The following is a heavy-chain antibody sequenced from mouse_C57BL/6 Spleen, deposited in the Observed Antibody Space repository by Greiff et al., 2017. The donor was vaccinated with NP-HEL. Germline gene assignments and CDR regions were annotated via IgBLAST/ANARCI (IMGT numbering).Heavy chain of an antibody. CDR1: GYSFTDYN. Sequence: EVQLQQSGPELVKPGASVKISCKASGYSFTDYNMNWVKQRTGKSLEWIGVINPNYGTTSYNQKFKGKATLTVDQSSSTAYMQLNSLTSEDSAVXSCARRGNGQRIPYYYAMDYWGQGTSVTVSS. CDR2: INPNYGTT. V-gene: IGHV1-39*01. D-gene: IGHD6-1*01. J-gene: IGHJ4*01. CDR3: ARRGNGQRIPYYYAMDY.